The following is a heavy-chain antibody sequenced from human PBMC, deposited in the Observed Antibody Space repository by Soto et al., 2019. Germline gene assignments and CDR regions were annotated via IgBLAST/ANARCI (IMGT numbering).Heavy chain of an antibody. V-gene: IGHV3-21*01. CDR3: ARPAGDTAMVKRDS. CDR2: ISSSSSYI. D-gene: IGHD5-18*01. Sequence: EVQLVESGGGLVKPGGSLRLSCAASGFTFSSYSMNWVRQAPGKGLEWVSSISSSSSYIYYADSVKGRFTISRDNAKNSLYLQMNSLRVEDTAVYYCARPAGDTAMVKRDSWGQGTLVTVSS. J-gene: IGHJ4*02. CDR1: GFTFSSYS.